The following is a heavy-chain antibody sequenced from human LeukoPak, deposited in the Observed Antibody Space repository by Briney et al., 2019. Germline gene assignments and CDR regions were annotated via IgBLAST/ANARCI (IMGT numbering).Heavy chain of an antibody. Sequence: GESLKIPCKGSGYSFTRYWIGWVRQMPGKGLEWMGIIYPGDSDTRYSPSFQGQVTISADKSISTAYLQWSSLKASDTAMYYCARTRYYGSSYNYMDVWGKGTTVTVSS. CDR3: ARTRYYGSSYNYMDV. CDR1: GYSFTRYW. J-gene: IGHJ6*03. D-gene: IGHD3-10*01. V-gene: IGHV5-51*01. CDR2: IYPGDSDT.